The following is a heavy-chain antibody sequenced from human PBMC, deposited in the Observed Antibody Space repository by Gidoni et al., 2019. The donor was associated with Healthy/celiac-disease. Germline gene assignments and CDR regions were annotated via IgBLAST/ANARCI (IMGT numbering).Heavy chain of an antibody. J-gene: IGHJ5*02. V-gene: IGHV3-23*01. Sequence: EVQLLESGGGLVQPGGSLRLSCAASGFTFSSYAMSWVRQAPGKGLEGVSAIRGRGGSTYYADSVKGRFTISRDNSKNTLYLQMNSLRAEDTAVYYCAKGSYQLLPSLFDPWGQGTLVTVSS. CDR3: AKGSYQLLPSLFDP. CDR1: GFTFSSYA. D-gene: IGHD2-2*01. CDR2: IRGRGGST.